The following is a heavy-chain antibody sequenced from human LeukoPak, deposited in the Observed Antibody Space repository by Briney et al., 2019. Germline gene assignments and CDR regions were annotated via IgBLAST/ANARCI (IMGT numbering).Heavy chain of an antibody. CDR3: ARGRYYDSSGPFDY. D-gene: IGHD3-22*01. CDR1: GGSISSYY. V-gene: IGHV4-59*01. Sequence: SETLSLTCTVSGGSISSYYWSWIRQPPGKGLEWIGYIYYSGSTNYNPSLKSRVTISVATSKNQFSLKLSSVTAADTAVYYCARGRYYDSSGPFDYWGQGTLVTVSS. J-gene: IGHJ4*02. CDR2: IYYSGST.